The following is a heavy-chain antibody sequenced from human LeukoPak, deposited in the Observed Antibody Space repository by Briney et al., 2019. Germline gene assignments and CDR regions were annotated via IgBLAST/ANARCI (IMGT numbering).Heavy chain of an antibody. D-gene: IGHD1-26*01. CDR1: GGSISSGSYY. J-gene: IGHJ4*02. CDR3: ARLRRVGATPFDY. Sequence: SETLSLTCTVSGGSISSGSYYWSWIRQPAGKGLEWIGRIYTSGSTNYNPSLKSRVTISVDTSKNQFSLKLSSVTAADTAVYYCARLRRVGATPFDYWGQGTLVTVSS. CDR2: IYTSGST. V-gene: IGHV4-61*02.